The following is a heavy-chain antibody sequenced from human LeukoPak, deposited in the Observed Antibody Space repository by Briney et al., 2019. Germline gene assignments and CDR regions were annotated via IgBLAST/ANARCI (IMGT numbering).Heavy chain of an antibody. J-gene: IGHJ4*02. CDR3: AKALASIAVAGTDY. D-gene: IGHD6-19*01. CDR2: ISGSGGST. CDR1: GFTFSSYA. V-gene: IGHV3-23*01. Sequence: GGSLRLSCAASGFTFSSYAMSWVRQAPGKGLEWVSAISGSGGSTYYADSVKGRLTISRDNSKNTLYLQMNSLRAEDTAVYYCAKALASIAVAGTDYWGQGTLVTVSS.